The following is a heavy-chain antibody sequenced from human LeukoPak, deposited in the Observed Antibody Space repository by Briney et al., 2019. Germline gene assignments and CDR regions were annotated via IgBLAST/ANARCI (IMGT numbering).Heavy chain of an antibody. D-gene: IGHD3-9*01. CDR3: AGGLRGHYDILTGYYNGYYFDY. V-gene: IGHV4-61*02. CDR1: GGSISSGSYY. CDR2: IYTSGST. J-gene: IGHJ4*02. Sequence: SETLSLTCTVSGGSISSGSYYWSWIRQPAGKGLEWIGRIYTSGSTNYNPSLKSRVTISVDTSKNQFSLKLSSVTAADTAVYYCAGGLRGHYDILTGYYNGYYFDYWGQGTLVTVSS.